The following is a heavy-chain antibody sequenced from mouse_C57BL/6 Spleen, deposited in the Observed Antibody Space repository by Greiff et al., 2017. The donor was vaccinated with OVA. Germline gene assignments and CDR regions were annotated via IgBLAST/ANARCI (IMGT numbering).Heavy chain of an antibody. D-gene: IGHD2-12*01. V-gene: IGHV14-2*01. Sequence: VQLQQSGAELVKPGASVKLSCKASGFNITDYYMHWVKQRPEQGLEWIGRIDPEDGETKYAPKFQGKATITADNSSNTAYLPLSSLTAEDTAVYYCASLYNYDCGCFGYWGQGTTLTVSS. J-gene: IGHJ2*01. CDR2: IDPEDGET. CDR3: ASLYNYDCGCFGY. CDR1: GFNITDYY.